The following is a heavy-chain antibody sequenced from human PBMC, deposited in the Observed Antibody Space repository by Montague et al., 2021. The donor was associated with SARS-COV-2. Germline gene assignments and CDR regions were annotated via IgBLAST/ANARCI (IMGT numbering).Heavy chain of an antibody. V-gene: IGHV4-39*07. J-gene: IGHJ4*02. CDR2: IYYTGSR. D-gene: IGHD3-22*01. CDR1: GASIRSSDHS. Sequence: SETLSLTCTVSGASIRSSDHSWGWIRQPPGKGLEWIGSIYYTGSRYYTPSLTSRLTISVDTPRYQFSLELTSVTAADTAIYYCARAGGFDNSGYVGRLRTYYFDXWGQGLLVTVSS. CDR3: ARAGGFDNSGYVGRLRTYYFDX.